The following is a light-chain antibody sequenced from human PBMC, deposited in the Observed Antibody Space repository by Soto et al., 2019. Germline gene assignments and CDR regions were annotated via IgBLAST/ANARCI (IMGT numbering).Light chain of an antibody. Sequence: QAVVTQPPSVSGAPGHRVTISCNGSFSNIGENYEVHWYQQLPGTAPKLLIYGNTNRPPGVPDRFSASKSGTSASLTISELQPGDQADYYCQTYDSKLDGSVFGGGTKVTVL. J-gene: IGLJ3*02. V-gene: IGLV1-40*01. CDR3: QTYDSKLDGSV. CDR1: FSNIGENYE. CDR2: GNT.